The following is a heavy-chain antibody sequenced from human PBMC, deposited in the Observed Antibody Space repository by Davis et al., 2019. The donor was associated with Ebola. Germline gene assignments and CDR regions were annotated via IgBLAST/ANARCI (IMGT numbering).Heavy chain of an antibody. D-gene: IGHD3-3*01. CDR3: AKLTIFGVVIRGARAHDAFDI. Sequence: GESLKISCAASGFTFSSYGMHWVRQAPGKGLEWVAFIRYDGSNKYYADSVKGRFAISRDNSKNTLYVQMNSLRAEDTAVYYCAKLTIFGVVIRGARAHDAFDIWGQGTMVTVSS. CDR1: GFTFSSYG. V-gene: IGHV3-30*02. CDR2: IRYDGSNK. J-gene: IGHJ3*02.